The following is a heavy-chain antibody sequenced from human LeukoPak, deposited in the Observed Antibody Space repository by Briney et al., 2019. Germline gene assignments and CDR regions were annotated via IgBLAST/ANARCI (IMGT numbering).Heavy chain of an antibody. V-gene: IGHV4-59*08. CDR1: GGSISNYY. Sequence: SETLSLTCTVSGGSISNYYWSWIRQPPGRGLEWIGYIYYTGKTNYNPSLKSRVTMSVDTSKNQFSLNLGSVTAADTAVYYCARGETRGAYYPQYFDYWGQGTLVTVSS. J-gene: IGHJ4*02. D-gene: IGHD3-22*01. CDR3: ARGETRGAYYPQYFDY. CDR2: IYYTGKT.